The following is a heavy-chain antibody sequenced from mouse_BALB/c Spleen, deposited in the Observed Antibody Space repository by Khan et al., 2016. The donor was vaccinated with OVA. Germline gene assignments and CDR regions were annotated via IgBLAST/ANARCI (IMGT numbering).Heavy chain of an antibody. D-gene: IGHD2-4*01. Sequence: QVQLQQSGPGLVQPSQSLSITCTVSGFSLTTYGVHWVRQSPGKGLEWLGVIWSGGSTDYNAAFISRLSISKDNSKSQVFFKMNSLQDNDTAIYYWARNYDYDEGLAYWGQGTLVTVSA. J-gene: IGHJ3*01. CDR1: GFSLTTYG. CDR2: IWSGGST. V-gene: IGHV2-2*02. CDR3: ARNYDYDEGLAY.